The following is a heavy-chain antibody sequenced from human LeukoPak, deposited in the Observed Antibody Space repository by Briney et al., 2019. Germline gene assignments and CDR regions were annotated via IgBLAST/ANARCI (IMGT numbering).Heavy chain of an antibody. CDR2: IKQDGSEK. Sequence: GGSLRLSCAASGFTFSNYWMSWVRQAPGKGLEWVANIKQDGSEKYYVDSVKGRFTISRDNAKKSLYLQMNSLRAEDAAVYYCARDGYDSSGYYYEGNYYYYMDVWGKGTTVTISS. J-gene: IGHJ6*03. CDR3: ARDGYDSSGYYYEGNYYYYMDV. V-gene: IGHV3-7*01. CDR1: GFTFSNYW. D-gene: IGHD3-22*01.